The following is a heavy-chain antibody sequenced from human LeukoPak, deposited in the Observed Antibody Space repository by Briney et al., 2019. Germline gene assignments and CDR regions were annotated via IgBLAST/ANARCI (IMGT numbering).Heavy chain of an antibody. V-gene: IGHV4-39*07. CDR3: QLAQRRRREAYCSSTSCYRADY. J-gene: IGHJ4*02. CDR2: IYYSGST. CDR1: GGSISSSSYY. Sequence: SETLSLTCTVSGGSISSSSYYWGWIRQPPGKGLEWIGSIYYSGSTYYNPSLKSRVTISVDTSKNQFSLKLSSVTAADTAVYYCQLAQRRRREAYCSSTSCYRADYWGQGTLVTVSS. D-gene: IGHD2-2*02.